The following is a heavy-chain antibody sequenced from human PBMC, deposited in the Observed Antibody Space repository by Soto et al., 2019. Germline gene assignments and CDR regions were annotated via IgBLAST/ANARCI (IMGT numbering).Heavy chain of an antibody. V-gene: IGHV3-23*01. CDR3: VKPPVITASYYYYDMDV. D-gene: IGHD4-4*01. Sequence: AGCSLILSCAASGFTFSTYPMSWVRQAPGKGLEWVSGISGSGISTYYTDSVKGRFTISRDNSKNTVFLQMNSLRDEDTAVYYCVKPPVITASYYYYDMDVCGQGTTVSVYS. CDR1: GFTFSTYP. J-gene: IGHJ6*02. CDR2: ISGSGIST.